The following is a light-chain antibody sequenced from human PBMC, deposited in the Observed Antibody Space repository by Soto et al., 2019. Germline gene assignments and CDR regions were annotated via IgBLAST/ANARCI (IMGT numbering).Light chain of an antibody. V-gene: IGKV1-39*01. CDR2: GTS. Sequence: DIQMTQSPSSLPASVGDRISITCRASQSISSYLSWYQQKPGKAPKLLIYGTSNLQSGVPSRFSSSGSETGFTLTISSLQPEDFATYYCQQSYSAPRTFGQGTKVEIK. CDR1: QSISSY. J-gene: IGKJ2*01. CDR3: QQSYSAPRT.